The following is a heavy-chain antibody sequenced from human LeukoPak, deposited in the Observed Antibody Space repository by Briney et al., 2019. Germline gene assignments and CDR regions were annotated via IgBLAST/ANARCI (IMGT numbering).Heavy chain of an antibody. CDR3: AKDRRYCSGGSCYRDYYYYMDV. V-gene: IGHV3-53*05. CDR2: IYSGGST. Sequence: GGSLRLSCAASGFTVSSNYMSWVRQAPGKGLEWVSVIYSGGSTYYADSVKGRFTISRDNSKNTLYLQMNSLRAEDTAVYYCAKDRRYCSGGSCYRDYYYYMDVWGKGTTVTISS. CDR1: GFTVSSNY. J-gene: IGHJ6*03. D-gene: IGHD2-15*01.